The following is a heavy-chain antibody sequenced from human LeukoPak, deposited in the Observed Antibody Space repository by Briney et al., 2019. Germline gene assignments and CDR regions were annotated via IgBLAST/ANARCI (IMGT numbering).Heavy chain of an antibody. CDR3: ARDDSSGYYPPPYYFYY. CDR2: INPNSGGT. CDR1: EYTFTGYY. Sequence: GASVKVSCKASEYTFTGYYMHWVRQAPGQGLEWMGWINPNSGGTSYAQKFQGRVTMTRDTSISTAYMELSRLRSDDTAVYYCARDDSSGYYPPPYYFYYWGQGTLVTVSS. V-gene: IGHV1-2*02. D-gene: IGHD3-22*01. J-gene: IGHJ4*02.